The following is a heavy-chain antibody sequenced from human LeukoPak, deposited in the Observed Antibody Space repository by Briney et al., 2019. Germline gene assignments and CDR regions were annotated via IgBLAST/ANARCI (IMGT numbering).Heavy chain of an antibody. Sequence: GGSLRLSRAASGFTFSSYSMNWVLQAPGKGLEWVSSISSGSSFIYYADLVKGRFAISRDNAQRSLYLQMNSLRAGDTAVYYCARQAVARPFDLWGQGTMVAVSS. V-gene: IGHV3-21*06. CDR2: ISSGSSFI. CDR1: GFTFSSYS. J-gene: IGHJ3*01. CDR3: ARQAVARPFDL.